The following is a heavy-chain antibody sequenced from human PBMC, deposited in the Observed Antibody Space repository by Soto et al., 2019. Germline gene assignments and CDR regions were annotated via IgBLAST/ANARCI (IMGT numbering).Heavy chain of an antibody. CDR2: IIPIFGTA. CDR1: GGTFSSYA. Sequence: EASVKVSCKASGGTFSSYAISWVRQAPGQGLEWMGGIIPIFGTANYAQKFQGRVTITADESTSTAYMELSSLRSEDTAVYYCAREIGYCTNGVCGYYYGMDVWGQGTTVTVSS. CDR3: AREIGYCTNGVCGYYYGMDV. D-gene: IGHD2-8*01. V-gene: IGHV1-69*13. J-gene: IGHJ6*02.